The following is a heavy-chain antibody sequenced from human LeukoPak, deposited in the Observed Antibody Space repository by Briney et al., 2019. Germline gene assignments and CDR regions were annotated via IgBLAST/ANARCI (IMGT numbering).Heavy chain of an antibody. CDR2: ISSSSSYI. Sequence: GGSLRLSCAASGFTFSSYSMNWVRQAPGKGLEWVSSISSSSSYIYYADSVKGRFTISRDNAKNSLYLQMNSLRAEDTAVYYCARDFELGDAFDIWGQGTMVTVSS. J-gene: IGHJ3*02. D-gene: IGHD3/OR15-3a*01. CDR3: ARDFELGDAFDI. V-gene: IGHV3-21*01. CDR1: GFTFSSYS.